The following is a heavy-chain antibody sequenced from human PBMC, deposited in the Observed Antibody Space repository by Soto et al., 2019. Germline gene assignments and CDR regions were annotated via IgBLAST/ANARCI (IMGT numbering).Heavy chain of an antibody. V-gene: IGHV4-39*01. Sequence: SETLSLTCTVSGGSISSSSYYWGWIRQPPGKGLEWIGSIYYSGSTYYNPSLKSRVTISVDTSKNQFSLKLSSVTAADTAGYYGARLRGYPDYWGQGTLVTVSS. CDR3: ARLRGYPDY. CDR1: GGSISSSSYY. J-gene: IGHJ4*02. D-gene: IGHD3-10*01. CDR2: IYYSGST.